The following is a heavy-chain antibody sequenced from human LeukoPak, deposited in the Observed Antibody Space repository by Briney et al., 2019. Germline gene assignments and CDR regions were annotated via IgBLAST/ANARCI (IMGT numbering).Heavy chain of an antibody. V-gene: IGHV4-39*01. Sequence: SETLSLTCTVSGRSISSSSYYWGWIRQPPGKGLEWIGSIYYSGSTSYNPSLKSRVTISVDTSKNQFSLKLSSVTAADTAVYYCARNSSGGWFDPWGQGTLVTVSS. CDR3: ARNSSGGWFDP. J-gene: IGHJ5*02. D-gene: IGHD6-19*01. CDR1: GRSISSSSYY. CDR2: IYYSGST.